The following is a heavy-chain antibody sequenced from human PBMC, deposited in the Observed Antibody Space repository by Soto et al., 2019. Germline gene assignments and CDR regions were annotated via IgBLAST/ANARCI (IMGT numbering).Heavy chain of an antibody. J-gene: IGHJ6*02. Sequence: QVQLVESGGGVVQPGRSLRLSCAASGFTFSSYGMHWVRQAPGKGLEWVAAIWYDGSNKYYADSVKGRVTISRDNCKNTLYPQTHGRRAEDTALSYGARAGWLVAAAGPEAFRHYYGMDVCGRGTTVTVSS. V-gene: IGHV3-33*01. CDR3: ARAGWLVAAAGPEAFRHYYGMDV. CDR2: IWYDGSNK. D-gene: IGHD6-13*01. CDR1: GFTFSSYG.